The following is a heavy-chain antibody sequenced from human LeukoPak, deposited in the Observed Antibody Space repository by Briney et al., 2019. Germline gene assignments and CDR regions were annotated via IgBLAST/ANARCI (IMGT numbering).Heavy chain of an antibody. Sequence: GSSVKVFCKASGGTSSSYAISWVRQAPGQGLEWMGRIIPIFGIANYAQKFQGRVTITADKSTSTAYMELSSLRSEDTAVYYCASLGGSPTGGYYFDYWGQGTLVTVSS. D-gene: IGHD1-26*01. J-gene: IGHJ4*02. V-gene: IGHV1-69*04. CDR2: IIPIFGIA. CDR1: GGTSSSYA. CDR3: ASLGGSPTGGYYFDY.